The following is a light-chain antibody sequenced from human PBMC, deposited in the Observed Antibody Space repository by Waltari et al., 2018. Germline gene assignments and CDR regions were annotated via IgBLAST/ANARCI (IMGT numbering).Light chain of an antibody. CDR2: AAS. CDR1: QTISIY. V-gene: IGKV1-9*01. CDR3: QQLNSYRYT. Sequence: IQLTQSPSFLSASVGDRVTITCRASQTISIYLAWYQQKPGNAPKLLIYAASTLQRGVPSRFSGSASGTEFSLTISSLQPEDSATYYCQQLNSYRYTFGQGTKLEIK. J-gene: IGKJ2*01.